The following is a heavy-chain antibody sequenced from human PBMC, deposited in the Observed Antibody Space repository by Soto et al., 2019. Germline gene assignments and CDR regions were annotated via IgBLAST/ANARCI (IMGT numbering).Heavy chain of an antibody. Sequence: ASVKVSCKASGYSFTDYGVSWVRQAPGQGLEWMGWINVYSGTTNYFPKFQGRVTMTTDTSTNTLFMELRDLSPEDTAVYYCARGRGGYLYSSAHTHKYLDYWGQGALVTVSS. J-gene: IGHJ4*02. D-gene: IGHD3-22*01. CDR2: INVYSGTT. CDR1: GYSFTDYG. V-gene: IGHV1-18*01. CDR3: ARGRGGYLYSSAHTHKYLDY.